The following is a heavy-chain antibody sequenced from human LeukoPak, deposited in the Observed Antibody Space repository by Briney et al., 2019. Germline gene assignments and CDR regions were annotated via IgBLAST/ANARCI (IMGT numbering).Heavy chain of an antibody. J-gene: IGHJ6*02. V-gene: IGHV1-8*01. CDR3: ARGIITMVRGVIPLV. CDR1: GYTFTSYD. D-gene: IGHD3-10*01. Sequence: EASVKVSCKASGYTFTSYDINWVRQATGQGLEWMGWMNPNSGNTGYAQKFQGRVTMTRNTSISTAYMELSSLRSEDTAVYYCARGIITMVRGVIPLVWGQGTTVTVSS. CDR2: MNPNSGNT.